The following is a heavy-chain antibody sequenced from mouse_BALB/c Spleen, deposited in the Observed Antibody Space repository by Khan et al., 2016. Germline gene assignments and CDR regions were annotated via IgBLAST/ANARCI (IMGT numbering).Heavy chain of an antibody. J-gene: IGHJ4*01. CDR2: ISSGSSTI. CDR3: SRNRARNSYAMAY. D-gene: IGHD3-3*01. Sequence: EVELVESGGGLVQPGGSRKLSCAASGFTFSSFGMHWVRQAPEKGLEWVAYISSGSSTIYYAATVKGRFTISRDTPKNTLFLQMTSLTSEDSAMXYSSRNRARNSYAMAYWGQGTSVTVSS. V-gene: IGHV5-17*02. CDR1: GFTFSSFG.